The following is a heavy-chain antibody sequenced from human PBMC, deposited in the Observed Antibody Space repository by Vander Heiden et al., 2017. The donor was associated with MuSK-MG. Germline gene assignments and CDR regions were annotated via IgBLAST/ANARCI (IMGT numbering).Heavy chain of an antibody. D-gene: IGHD2-21*01. CDR2: INHSGST. CDR3: ARGGIRDFDY. J-gene: IGHJ4*02. Sequence: QVQLQQWGAGLLKPSETLSLTCAVYGGSFSGYYWSWIRQPPGKGLEWIGEINHSGSTNDNPSLKSRVTISVDTSKNQFSLKMSSVTAADTAVYYGARGGIRDFDYWCQGTLVTVSS. V-gene: IGHV4-34*01. CDR1: GGSFSGYY.